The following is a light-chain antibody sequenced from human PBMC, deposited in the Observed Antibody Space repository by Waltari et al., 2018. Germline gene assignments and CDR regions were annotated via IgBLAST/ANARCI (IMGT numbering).Light chain of an antibody. V-gene: IGKV3-20*01. CDR2: GAT. J-gene: IGKJ3*01. CDR1: QSVSSSY. Sequence: DIVLTQSPGTLSLSPGERATLSFRASQSVSSSYLAWYQQKPGQAPRLLIYGATSRATGIPDRFSGSGSGTDFTLTISRLEPEDFAVYYCQQYGSSLRVTFGPGTKVDIK. CDR3: QQYGSSLRVT.